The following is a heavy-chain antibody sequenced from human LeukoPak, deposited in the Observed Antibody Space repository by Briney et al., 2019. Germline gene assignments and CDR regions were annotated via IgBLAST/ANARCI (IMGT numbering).Heavy chain of an antibody. V-gene: IGHV3-48*03. Sequence: GGSLRLSCAASRFTFSSYEMNWVRQAPGKGLEWVSYISSSGSTIYYADSVKGRFTISRDSAKNSLYLQMNSLRAEDTAVYYCAGAQQLARYYYYYYMDVWGKGTTVTISS. D-gene: IGHD6-13*01. CDR1: RFTFSSYE. CDR3: AGAQQLARYYYYYYMDV. CDR2: ISSSGSTI. J-gene: IGHJ6*03.